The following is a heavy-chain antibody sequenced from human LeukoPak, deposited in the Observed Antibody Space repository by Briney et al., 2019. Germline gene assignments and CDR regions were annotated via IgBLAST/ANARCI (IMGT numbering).Heavy chain of an antibody. V-gene: IGHV4-34*01. CDR3: ARGKCYCSGATCAPPLDS. Sequence: SETLSLTCAVNGGSFSGYYWTWIRQPPGKGLEWIGEINHSGSNIYNPSLKSRVTMSVDTSKNQVSLKMTSVTAADTALYYCARGKCYCSGATCAPPLDSWGQGTLVTVSS. J-gene: IGHJ4*02. CDR1: GGSFSGYY. D-gene: IGHD2-15*01. CDR2: INHSGSN.